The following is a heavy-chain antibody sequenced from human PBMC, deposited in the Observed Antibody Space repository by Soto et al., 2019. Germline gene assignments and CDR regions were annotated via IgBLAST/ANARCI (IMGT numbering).Heavy chain of an antibody. CDR3: ALWGFRDGNNSKYNYSGMDV. V-gene: IGHV1-69*01. CDR2: IIPIFGTA. J-gene: IGHJ6*02. D-gene: IGHD1-1*01. CDR1: GGTFNRYT. Sequence: VQLVQSGAEVKKPGSSVKLSCKASGGTFNRYTISWVRQAPGQGLEWMGGIIPIFGTANYAQKFQGRVAIIADESTGAAYMELRRLRSEDTAVYYCALWGFRDGNNSKYNYSGMDVWGQGTTVTVSS.